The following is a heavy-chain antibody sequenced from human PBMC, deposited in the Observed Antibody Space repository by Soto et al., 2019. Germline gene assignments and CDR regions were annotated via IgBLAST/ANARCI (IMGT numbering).Heavy chain of an antibody. V-gene: IGHV3-30-3*01. D-gene: IGHD7-27*01. CDR3: ARDPKTSGGQHWAFNYFDS. CDR1: GFSFSISP. CDR2: ISYDGTNK. J-gene: IGHJ4*02. Sequence: QVQLVESGGGVVQPGRSLRLSCAASGFSFSISPMHWVRQAPGKGPEWVALISYDGTNKFYADSVKGRFTISRDNSNSMLYLQVDSLRPEDAAVYYCARDPKTSGGQHWAFNYFDSLGQGTLVTVSS.